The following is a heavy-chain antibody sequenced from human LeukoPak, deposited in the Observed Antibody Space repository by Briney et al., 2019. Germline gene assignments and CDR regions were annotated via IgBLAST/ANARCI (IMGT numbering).Heavy chain of an antibody. D-gene: IGHD6-19*01. CDR1: EFSFSNFA. CDR3: ASGYSSAWCFDF. V-gene: IGHV3-30*02. Sequence: PGGSLRLSCAASEFSFSNFAVGWVRQAPGKGLEWVAFIRYDGSNKYYADSVKGRFTISRDISKNTLYLQMNSLRAEDTAVYYCASGYSSAWCFDFWGQGTLVTVSS. J-gene: IGHJ4*02. CDR2: IRYDGSNK.